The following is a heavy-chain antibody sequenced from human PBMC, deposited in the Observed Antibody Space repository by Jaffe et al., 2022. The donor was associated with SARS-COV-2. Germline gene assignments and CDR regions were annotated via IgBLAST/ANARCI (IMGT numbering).Heavy chain of an antibody. V-gene: IGHV1-3*01. CDR1: GYTFTNYI. J-gene: IGHJ6*03. CDR3: ARWYGSGSYSDHPYYYYYIDV. CDR2: INGGNGNT. D-gene: IGHD3-10*01. Sequence: QVHLVQSGAEVKKPGASVKVSCKASGYTFTNYILHWVRQAPGQGPEWMGGINGGNGNTEYSQKFQGRITITRDTSASTAYVELSGLKSEDTAVYYCARWYGSGSYSDHPYYYYYIDVWGTGTTVTVSS.